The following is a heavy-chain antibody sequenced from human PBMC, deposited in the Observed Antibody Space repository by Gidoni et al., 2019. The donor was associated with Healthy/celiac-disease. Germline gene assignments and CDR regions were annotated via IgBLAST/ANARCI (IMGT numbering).Heavy chain of an antibody. Sequence: EVQLVESGGGFVQPGGSLRLSCAASGFTFSSYWMHWVRQAPGKGLVWVSRINSDGSSTSYADSVKGRFTISRDNAKNTLYLQMNSLRAEDTAVYYCARAGYYDSRWPPYYWGQGTLVTVSS. CDR1: GFTFSSYW. J-gene: IGHJ4*02. D-gene: IGHD3-22*01. CDR3: ARAGYYDSRWPPYY. CDR2: INSDGSST. V-gene: IGHV3-74*01.